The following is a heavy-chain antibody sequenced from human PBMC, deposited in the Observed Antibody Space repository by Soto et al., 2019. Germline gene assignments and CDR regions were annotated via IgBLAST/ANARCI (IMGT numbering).Heavy chain of an antibody. D-gene: IGHD3-16*02. CDR3: AKKFTFGGVIVIHLVVSAFDI. CDR2: ISGSGGST. J-gene: IGHJ3*02. Sequence: PGGSLRLSCAASGFTFSSYAMSWVRQAPGKGLEWVSAISGSGGSTYYADSVKGRFTISRDNSKNTLYLQMNSLRAEDTAVYYCAKKFTFGGVIVIHLVVSAFDIWGQGTMVTVSS. CDR1: GFTFSSYA. V-gene: IGHV3-23*01.